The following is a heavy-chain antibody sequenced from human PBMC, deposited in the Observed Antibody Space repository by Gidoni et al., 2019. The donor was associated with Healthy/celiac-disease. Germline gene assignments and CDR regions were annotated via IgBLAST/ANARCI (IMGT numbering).Heavy chain of an antibody. D-gene: IGHD3-10*01. J-gene: IGHJ6*02. CDR1: GGSFSGYY. V-gene: IGHV4-34*01. CDR3: ARGVGLLWFGK. CDR2: INHSGST. Sequence: QVQLQQWGAGLLKPSETLSLTCAVYGGSFSGYYWSWIRQPPGKGLEWIGEINHSGSTNYNPSLKSRVTISVDTSKNQFSLKLSSVTAADTAVYYCARGVGLLWFGKWGQGTTVTVSS.